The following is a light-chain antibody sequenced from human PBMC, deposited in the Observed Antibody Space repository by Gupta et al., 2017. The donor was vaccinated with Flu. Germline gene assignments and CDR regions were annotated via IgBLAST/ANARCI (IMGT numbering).Light chain of an antibody. CDR2: AAS. J-gene: IGKJ5*01. CDR3: QQSYATPQNT. V-gene: IGKV1-39*01. CDR1: QSITTY. Sequence: DIHMTPSPSSLSASVGDRVTITCRASQSITTYLNWYQQKSGKAPQLLIYAASSWQSGVPSRFSGSGSGTDFTLTISRLQPEDFAAYYCQQSYATPQNTFGQGTRLEIK.